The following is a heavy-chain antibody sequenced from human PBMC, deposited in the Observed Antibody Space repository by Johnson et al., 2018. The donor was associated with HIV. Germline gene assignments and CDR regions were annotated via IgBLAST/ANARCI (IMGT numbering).Heavy chain of an antibody. Sequence: QVQLVESGGGVVQPGGSLRLSCVASGFNFSNYGMHWVRQAPGKGLEWVAFIRYDGNNRNYADSVKGRFSISRDNSKNTLYLQMNRLRTEDTARYYCAKLVGATHPLDIWGQGTMVTVSS. D-gene: IGHD1-26*01. V-gene: IGHV3-30*02. CDR2: IRYDGNNR. J-gene: IGHJ3*02. CDR3: AKLVGATHPLDI. CDR1: GFNFSNYG.